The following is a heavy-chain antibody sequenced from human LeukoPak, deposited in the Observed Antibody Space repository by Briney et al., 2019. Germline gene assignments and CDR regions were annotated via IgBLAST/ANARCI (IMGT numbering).Heavy chain of an antibody. CDR3: ARELGGGGYAYYYYGMDV. V-gene: IGHV1-69*13. CDR2: IIPIFGTT. D-gene: IGHD5-12*01. J-gene: IGHJ6*02. CDR1: GGTFSSYA. Sequence: SVKVPCKASGGTFSSYAISWVRQAPGQGLEWMGGIIPIFGTTNYAQKFQGRVTITADESTSTAYMELSSLRSEDTAVYYCARELGGGGYAYYYYGMDVWGQGTTVTVSS.